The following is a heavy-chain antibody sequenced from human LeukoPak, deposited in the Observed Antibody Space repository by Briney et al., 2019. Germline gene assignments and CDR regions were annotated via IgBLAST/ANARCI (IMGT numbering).Heavy chain of an antibody. Sequence: SVKVSCKASGGTFISYAISWVRQAAGQGVEWMGRIIPIFGTANYAQKFQGRVTITTDESTSTAYMELSSLRSEDTAVYYCARSPNSITIFGVDLYATPYYFDYWGQGTLVTVSS. D-gene: IGHD3-3*01. CDR1: GGTFISYA. CDR2: IIPIFGTA. V-gene: IGHV1-69*05. J-gene: IGHJ4*02. CDR3: ARSPNSITIFGVDLYATPYYFDY.